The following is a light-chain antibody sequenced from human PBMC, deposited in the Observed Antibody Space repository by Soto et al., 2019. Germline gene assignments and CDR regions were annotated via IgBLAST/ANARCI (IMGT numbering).Light chain of an antibody. Sequence: EIVLTQSPGTLSLSPGGRATLSCRASQSVSSAYLAWYQQKPGQAPRLLMYGTSTRATGIPDRFSGSGSGTDFTLTISRLEPEDFAVYYCQQYHSSLWTFGQGTKVDLK. CDR1: QSVSSAY. CDR2: GTS. J-gene: IGKJ1*01. V-gene: IGKV3-20*01. CDR3: QQYHSSLWT.